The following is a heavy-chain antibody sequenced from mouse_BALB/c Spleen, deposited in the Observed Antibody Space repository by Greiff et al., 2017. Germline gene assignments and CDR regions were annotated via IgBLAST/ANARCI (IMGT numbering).Heavy chain of an antibody. V-gene: IGHV5-4*02. J-gene: IGHJ1*01. CDR1: GFTFSDYY. CDR3: ARDRYDAFDV. Sequence: EVMLVESGGGLVKPGGSLKLSCAASGFTFSDYYMYWVRQTPEKRLEWVATISDGGSYTYYPDSVKGRFTISRDNAKNNLYLQMSSLKSEDTAMYYCARDRYDAFDVWGAGTTVTVSS. D-gene: IGHD2-14*01. CDR2: ISDGGSYT.